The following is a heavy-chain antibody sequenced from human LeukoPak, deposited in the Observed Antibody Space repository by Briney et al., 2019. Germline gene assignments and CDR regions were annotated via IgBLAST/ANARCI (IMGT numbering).Heavy chain of an antibody. Sequence: PGGSLRLSCAASGFTFSTYWMNWVRQAPGKGLEWVANIKPDGSEGYYVDSVKGRFTLSRDNAQNSLYLQMNSLRAEDTAVYYCARGAFDGFDPWGQGTLVTVSS. CDR3: ARGAFDGFDP. J-gene: IGHJ5*02. D-gene: IGHD3-16*01. CDR1: GFTFSTYW. CDR2: IKPDGSEG. V-gene: IGHV3-7*01.